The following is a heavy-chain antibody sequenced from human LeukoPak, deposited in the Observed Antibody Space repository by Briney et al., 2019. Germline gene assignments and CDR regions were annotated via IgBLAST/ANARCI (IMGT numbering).Heavy chain of an antibody. CDR3: ARAVGLYDFWSGYPTYFDY. V-gene: IGHV3-11*04. Sequence: PGGSLSLSCAASGFPFSDYYMSWIRQAPGKGLEWVSYISSSGSTIYYADSVKGRFTISRDNAKNSLYLQMNSLRAEDTAVYCCARAVGLYDFWSGYPTYFDYWGQGALVTVSS. CDR1: GFPFSDYY. D-gene: IGHD3-3*01. J-gene: IGHJ4*02. CDR2: ISSSGSTI.